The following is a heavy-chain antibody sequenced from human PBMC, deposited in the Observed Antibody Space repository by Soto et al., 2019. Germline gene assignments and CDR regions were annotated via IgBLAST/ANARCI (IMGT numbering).Heavy chain of an antibody. V-gene: IGHV4-59*01. J-gene: IGHJ4*02. CDR3: ARDGYDGSGSPYPAY. Sequence: PSETLSLTCNVSGASIRSYYWSCIRQPPGKGLEWIGYIYYLGSTDYNPSLKSRVTISVDTSKRQFSLRLTSVTAADTTVYYCARDGYDGSGSPYPAYWGPGTQVTVS. D-gene: IGHD3-10*01. CDR2: IYYLGST. CDR1: GASIRSYY.